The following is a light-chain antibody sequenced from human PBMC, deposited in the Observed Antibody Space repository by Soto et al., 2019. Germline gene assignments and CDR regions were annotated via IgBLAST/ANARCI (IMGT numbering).Light chain of an antibody. V-gene: IGKV1-33*01. J-gene: IGKJ4*01. CDR3: QQYDNPNLTVT. CDR1: QDISNY. CDR2: DAS. Sequence: DIQMTQSPSSLSASVGDRVTITCQAGQDISNYLNWYQQKPGKAPKLLIYDASNLETGVPSRFSGSGSGTDFTFTISSLQPEDIATYYCQQYDNPNLTVTFGGGTKVDIK.